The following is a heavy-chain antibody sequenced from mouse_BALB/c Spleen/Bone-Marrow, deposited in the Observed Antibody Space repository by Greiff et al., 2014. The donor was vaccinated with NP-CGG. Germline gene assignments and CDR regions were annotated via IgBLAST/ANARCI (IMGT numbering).Heavy chain of an antibody. J-gene: IGHJ4*01. CDR2: IYYSGTI. CDR3: ARDGNYAMDY. CDR1: GISITTGNYR. Sequence: EVQLQQSGPGLVKPSQTVSLTCTVTGISITTGNYRWSWIRQFPGNKLEWIGYIYYSGTITYNPSLTSRTTITRDTSKNQFFLEMNSLTAEDTATYYCARDGNYAMDYWGQGTSVTVSS. V-gene: IGHV3-5*02. D-gene: IGHD1-1*02.